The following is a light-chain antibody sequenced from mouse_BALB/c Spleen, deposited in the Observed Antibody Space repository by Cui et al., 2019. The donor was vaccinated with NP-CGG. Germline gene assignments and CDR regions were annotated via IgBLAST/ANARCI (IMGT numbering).Light chain of an antibody. CDR3: ALWYSNHWV. CDR1: TGAVTTSNY. CDR2: GTN. J-gene: IGLJ1*01. Sequence: QAVVPQESALTTSPGKTVTLTCRSSTGAVTTSNYANWVQEKPDHLFTGLIGGTNNRAPGVPPRFSGSLIGDKAALTITGAQTEDEAIYFCALWYSNHWVFGGGTKLTVL. V-gene: IGLV1*01.